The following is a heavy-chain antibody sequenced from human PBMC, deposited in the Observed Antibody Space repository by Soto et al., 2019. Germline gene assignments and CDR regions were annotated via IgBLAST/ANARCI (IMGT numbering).Heavy chain of an antibody. CDR1: GFTFSNYA. CDR2: ISDIGGNT. D-gene: IGHD3-22*01. V-gene: IGHV3-23*01. CDR3: EREYSSAWKTSDY. Sequence: EVQLLESGGGLVQPGGSLRLSCAASGFTFSNYAMSWVRQAPGKGLEWVSGISDIGGNTYYADSVKGRFTISRNNSKNTLFPQMNSLRAEDTAVYYCEREYSSAWKTSDYWGQGTLVTVSS. J-gene: IGHJ4*02.